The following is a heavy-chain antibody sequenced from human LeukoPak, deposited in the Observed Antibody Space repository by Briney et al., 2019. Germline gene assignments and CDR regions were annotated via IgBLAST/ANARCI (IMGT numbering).Heavy chain of an antibody. J-gene: IGHJ4*02. CDR2: IYNNGNT. D-gene: IGHD3-10*01. Sequence: GGSLRLSCAASGVTVSGGYMSWVRQAPGKGLEWVSLIYNNGNTYYADSVKGRFTISRDHSKNTLYLQMNSLRAEDTAVYYCASEVWFGEPHWGQGTLVTVSS. CDR3: ASEVWFGEPH. V-gene: IGHV3-66*01. CDR1: GVTVSGGY.